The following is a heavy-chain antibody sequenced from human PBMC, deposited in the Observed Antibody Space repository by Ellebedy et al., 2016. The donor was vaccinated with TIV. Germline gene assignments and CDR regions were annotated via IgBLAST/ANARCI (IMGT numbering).Heavy chain of an antibody. D-gene: IGHD3-10*01. CDR1: GFTFGRHA. CDR2: ISGSGGST. J-gene: IGHJ6*02. Sequence: PGGSLRLSCAASGFTFGRHAMSWVRQAPGKGLEWVSAISGSGGSTYYADSVKGRFTISRDNTKNTLYLHMNSLRAEDTAVYYCAKRVTMVRGVITYYHYAMDVWGQGTTVTVSS. V-gene: IGHV3-23*01. CDR3: AKRVTMVRGVITYYHYAMDV.